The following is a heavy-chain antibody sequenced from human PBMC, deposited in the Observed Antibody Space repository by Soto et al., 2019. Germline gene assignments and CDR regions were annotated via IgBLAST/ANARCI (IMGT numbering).Heavy chain of an antibody. J-gene: IGHJ4*02. V-gene: IGHV3-7*03. D-gene: IGHD3-10*01. CDR2: IKQDGSET. Sequence: GGSLRLSCAASGFIFSSYWMSWVRQAPGKGLEWVANIKQDGSETYYVDSVKGRFTISRDNAKNSLYLQMNTLRAEDTAVYYCAREGQFAYWGQGTLVTVSS. CDR1: GFIFSSYW. CDR3: AREGQFAY.